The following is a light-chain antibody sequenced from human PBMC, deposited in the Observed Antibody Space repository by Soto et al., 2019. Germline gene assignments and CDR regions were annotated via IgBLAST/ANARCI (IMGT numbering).Light chain of an antibody. V-gene: IGKV3-20*01. CDR1: ESIGSSY. CDR3: QQFGSSPET. CDR2: DAS. J-gene: IGKJ1*01. Sequence: EVVLTQSPGILSLSPGERATLSCRASESIGSSYLAWYQQKPGRAPRLLIYDASNRAPGIPDRFSGSASGTDFTLTISRLEPEDFAVYYCQQFGSSPETFGQGTKVDI.